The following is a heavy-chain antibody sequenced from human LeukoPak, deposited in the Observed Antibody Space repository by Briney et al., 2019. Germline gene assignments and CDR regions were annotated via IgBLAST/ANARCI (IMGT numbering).Heavy chain of an antibody. Sequence: GASVKVSCKASGYIFTTYDIGWVRLATGQGLEWMGWLNPNSGNAGYAQKFQGRVTISRNTSISTAYMELSSLRSDDTAIYYCARRKFLGWFDPWGQGTLVTVSS. CDR1: GYIFTTYD. CDR3: ARRKFLGWFDP. CDR2: LNPNSGNA. J-gene: IGHJ5*02. D-gene: IGHD7-27*01. V-gene: IGHV1-8*03.